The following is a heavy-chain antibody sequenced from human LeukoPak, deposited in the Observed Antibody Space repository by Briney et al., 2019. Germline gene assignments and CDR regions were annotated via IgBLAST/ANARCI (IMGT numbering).Heavy chain of an antibody. V-gene: IGHV4-59*01. J-gene: IGHJ4*02. D-gene: IGHD5-12*01. Sequence: SETLSLTCTVSGGSISSYYWSWIRQPPGKGLEWTGYIYYSGSTNYNPSLKSRVTISVDTSKNQFSLKLSSVTAADTAVYYCAREWLQENYFDYWGQGTLVTVSS. CDR2: IYYSGST. CDR3: AREWLQENYFDY. CDR1: GGSISSYY.